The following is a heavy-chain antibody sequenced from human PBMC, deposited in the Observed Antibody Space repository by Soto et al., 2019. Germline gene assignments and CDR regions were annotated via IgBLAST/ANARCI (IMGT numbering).Heavy chain of an antibody. D-gene: IGHD6-13*01. V-gene: IGHV1-18*01. CDR2: ISADNGNR. CDR1: GYNLREYG. Sequence: QVHLVQSGVEVKKPGASVKVSCTAHGYNLREYGVSWLRQVPGQGFEWMGWISADNGNRRSSQRFKDRLTMTTATSTNTASMELRSLRSDDTAVYFCGREGQQLAQEQYFQFNGVDVWGQGTSVTVSS. CDR3: GREGQQLAQEQYFQFNGVDV. J-gene: IGHJ6*02.